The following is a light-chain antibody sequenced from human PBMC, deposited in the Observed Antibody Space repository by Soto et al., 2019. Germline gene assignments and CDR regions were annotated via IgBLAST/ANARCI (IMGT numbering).Light chain of an antibody. CDR1: QGISSF. J-gene: IGKJ4*01. Sequence: DIQLTQSPSFLSASVGDRVTITCRASQGISSFLAWYQQKPGKAPKLLIYAASTLQSGVPSRFSGSGSGTEFTLTVSSLRPEDFASYYCQQVNSYPLTFGGGTKVEIK. CDR2: AAS. V-gene: IGKV1-9*01. CDR3: QQVNSYPLT.